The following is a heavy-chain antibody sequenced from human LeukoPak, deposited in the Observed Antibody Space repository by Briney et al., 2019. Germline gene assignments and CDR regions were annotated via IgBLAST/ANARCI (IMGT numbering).Heavy chain of an antibody. Sequence: ASVKVSCKASGYTFTSYGISWVRQAPGQGLEWMGWITTHSSKTHYAQKFQGRVTMTTDTSTSTAYMELKSLTSDDTAVYYCARDLSQFGDWFDPWGQGTLVTVSS. CDR2: ITTHSSKT. CDR1: GYTFTSYG. CDR3: ARDLSQFGDWFDP. J-gene: IGHJ5*02. V-gene: IGHV1-18*01. D-gene: IGHD3-16*01.